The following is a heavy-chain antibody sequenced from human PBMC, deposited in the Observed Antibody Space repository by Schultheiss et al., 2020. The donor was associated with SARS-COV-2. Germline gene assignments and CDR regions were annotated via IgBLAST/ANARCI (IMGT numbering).Heavy chain of an antibody. V-gene: IGHV3-30*19. CDR1: GFTFSSYG. CDR3: ARGGLGARPAPPNWFDP. D-gene: IGHD1-26*01. Sequence: GESLKISCAASGFTFSSYGMHWVRQAPGKGLEWVAVISYDGSNKYYADSVKGRFTISRDNSKNTLYLQMNSLRAEDTAVYYCARGGLGARPAPPNWFDPWGQGTLVTVSS. J-gene: IGHJ5*02. CDR2: ISYDGSNK.